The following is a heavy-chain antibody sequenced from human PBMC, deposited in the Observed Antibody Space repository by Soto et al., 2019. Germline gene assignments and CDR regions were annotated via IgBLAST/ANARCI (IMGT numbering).Heavy chain of an antibody. V-gene: IGHV3-74*03. Sequence: GGSLRLSCAASGFTFRSHWMHWVRQAPGKGLGWVSRIDSDGGITTYADSVKGRFTISRDNAKNNLFLQMNSLRAEDTGVYYCTKGVPYRDSLENYYYGMDDWGQGTTVTVSS. CDR1: GFTFRSHW. D-gene: IGHD1-1*01. J-gene: IGHJ6*02. CDR3: TKGVPYRDSLENYYYGMDD. CDR2: IDSDGGIT.